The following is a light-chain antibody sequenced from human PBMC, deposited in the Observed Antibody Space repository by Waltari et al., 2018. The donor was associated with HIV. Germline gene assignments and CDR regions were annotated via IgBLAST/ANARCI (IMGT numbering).Light chain of an antibody. CDR2: GSS. CDR3: QQYNHWPWT. Sequence: EIVMTQSPDTLSVSPGERATFSCRASQSVTTNLAWYQQKPGQAPRLLFSGSSTRATGLPDRFSGSGSGTEFTLTISSLQSEDSAVYYCQQYNHWPWTFGQGTTVEIK. J-gene: IGKJ1*01. V-gene: IGKV3-15*01. CDR1: QSVTTN.